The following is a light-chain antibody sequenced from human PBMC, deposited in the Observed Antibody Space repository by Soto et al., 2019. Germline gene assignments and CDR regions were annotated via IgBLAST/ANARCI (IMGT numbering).Light chain of an antibody. CDR1: SSDVGGYNY. Sequence: QSALTQPASVSGSPGQSITISCTGTSSDVGGYNYVSWYQQHPGKAPKLMMFEVSNRPSGVSNRFSGSKSGNTAPLTISGLQSEDEAEYYCNSYTRSNTLVFGTGTKLTVL. CDR3: NSYTRSNTLV. V-gene: IGLV2-14*01. J-gene: IGLJ1*01. CDR2: EVS.